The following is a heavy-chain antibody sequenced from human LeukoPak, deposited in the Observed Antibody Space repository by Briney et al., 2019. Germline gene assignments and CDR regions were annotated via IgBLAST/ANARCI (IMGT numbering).Heavy chain of an antibody. Sequence: SETLSLTCTVSGGSISSTGYYWGWIRQPPGKGLEWIGSVSYSGSTYYNPSLKSRVTASVDTSKNQFSLKLSSVTAADTAVYYCARWGQFWSGYYSFDYWGQGTLVTVSS. CDR3: ARWGQFWSGYYSFDY. J-gene: IGHJ4*02. V-gene: IGHV4-39*01. D-gene: IGHD3-3*02. CDR2: VSYSGST. CDR1: GGSISSTGYY.